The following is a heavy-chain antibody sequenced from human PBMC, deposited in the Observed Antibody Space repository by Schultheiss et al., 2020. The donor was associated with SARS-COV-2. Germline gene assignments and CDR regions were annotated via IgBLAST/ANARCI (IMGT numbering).Heavy chain of an antibody. J-gene: IGHJ4*02. CDR3: ARRDSGVTTYDY. V-gene: IGHV4-30-2*01. Sequence: SETLSLTCAVSGGSISSGGYSWSWIRQPPGKGLEWIGEINHSGSTNYNPSLKSRVTISVDTSKNQFSLKLSSVTAADTAVYYCARRDSGVTTYDYWGQGTLVTVSS. D-gene: IGHD4-11*01. CDR2: INHSGST. CDR1: GGSISSGGYS.